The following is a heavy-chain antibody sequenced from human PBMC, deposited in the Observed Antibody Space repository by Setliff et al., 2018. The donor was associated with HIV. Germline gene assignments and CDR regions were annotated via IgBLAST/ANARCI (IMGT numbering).Heavy chain of an antibody. D-gene: IGHD6-13*01. CDR1: GVSISTNTYY. CDR2: FYYTGST. CDR3: ARHESGRSSSWSNFDY. Sequence: ETLSLTCGASGVSISTNTYYWGWVRQPPGKGLEWIGSFYYTGSTYYNPSLKSRVSISVDTSKNQFSLKLSSVTAADTAVYYCARHESGRSSSWSNFDYWGQGTLVTVSS. V-gene: IGHV4-39*01. J-gene: IGHJ4*02.